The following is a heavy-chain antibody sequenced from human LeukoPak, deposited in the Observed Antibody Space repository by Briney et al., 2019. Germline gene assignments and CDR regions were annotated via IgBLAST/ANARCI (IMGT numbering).Heavy chain of an antibody. CDR3: ARGNPYYDFWSGYSTGWYFDL. V-gene: IGHV3-53*01. D-gene: IGHD3-3*01. Sequence: GGFLRLSCAASGFTVSSNYMSWVRQAPGKGLEWVSIIYSGGSTYYADSVKGRFTISRDNSKNTLYLQMNSLRAEDTAVYYCARGNPYYDFWSGYSTGWYFDLWGRGTLVTVSS. CDR2: IYSGGST. CDR1: GFTVSSNY. J-gene: IGHJ2*01.